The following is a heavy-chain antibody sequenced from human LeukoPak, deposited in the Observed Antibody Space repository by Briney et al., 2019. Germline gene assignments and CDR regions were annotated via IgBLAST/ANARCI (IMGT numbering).Heavy chain of an antibody. Sequence: GGSLRLSCAASGFTFSSYSMNWVRQAPGKGLEWVSSISSSSSYIYYADSVKGRFTISRDNAKNSLYLQMNSLRAEDTALYYCAKDIDVGGFNWGQGTLVTVSS. CDR2: ISSSSSYI. CDR3: AKDIDVGGFN. J-gene: IGHJ4*02. V-gene: IGHV3-21*04. D-gene: IGHD2-15*01. CDR1: GFTFSSYS.